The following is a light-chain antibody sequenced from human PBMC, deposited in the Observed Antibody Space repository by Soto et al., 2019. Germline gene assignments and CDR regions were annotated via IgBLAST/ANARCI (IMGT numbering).Light chain of an antibody. CDR2: ITS. V-gene: IGLV7-43*01. Sequence: QTVVTQEPSLTVSPGGTVTLTCASSTGAVTSGYYPNWFQQKPGQAPRALIYITSNKHSWTPARFSGSLLGGKAALTLSGVQPEDEAEYYCLLYYVDYVVFGGGTKLTVL. CDR3: LLYYVDYVV. J-gene: IGLJ2*01. CDR1: TGAVTSGYY.